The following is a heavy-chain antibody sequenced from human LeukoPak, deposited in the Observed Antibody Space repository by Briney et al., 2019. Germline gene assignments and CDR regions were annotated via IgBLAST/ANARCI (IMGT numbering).Heavy chain of an antibody. V-gene: IGHV1-18*01. CDR2: ISTHNGNT. CDR3: AREGDSSWLHDVFDI. D-gene: IGHD6-13*01. Sequence: ASVKVSCKASGYTFTSYGITWVRQAPGQGLEWVGWISTHNGNTNYAQKLQGRVTMTTDTSTSTAYMELRSLRSDDTAVYYCAREGDSSWLHDVFDIWGQGTMVTVSS. CDR1: GYTFTSYG. J-gene: IGHJ3*02.